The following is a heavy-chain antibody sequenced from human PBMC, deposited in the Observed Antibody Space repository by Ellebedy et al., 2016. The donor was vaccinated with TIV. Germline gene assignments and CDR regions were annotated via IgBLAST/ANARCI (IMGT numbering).Heavy chain of an antibody. CDR3: ARDLGITGADDY. V-gene: IGHV3-48*02. CDR2: IGYSGTRHSV. Sequence: GESLKISCAASGFTFNTYSMTRVRQAPGQRLDALAYIGYSGTRHSVYYAKSVKCRFTISRDDAKNSLYLQMNSLRDEDTAVYYCARDLGITGADDYWGQGTLVIVSS. CDR1: GFTFNTYS. D-gene: IGHD6-19*01. J-gene: IGHJ4*02.